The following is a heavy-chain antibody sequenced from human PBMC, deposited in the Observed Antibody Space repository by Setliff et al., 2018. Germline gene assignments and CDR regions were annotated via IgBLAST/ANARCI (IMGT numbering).Heavy chain of an antibody. Sequence: GGSLRLSCAASGFTFSSYSMNWVRQAPGKGLEWVSSISSSSSYIYYADSVKGRFTISRDNAKNSLYLQMNSLRAEDTAVYYCARSSTMIVVVGVGYYGMDVWGQGTTVTVSS. CDR2: ISSSSSYI. D-gene: IGHD3-22*01. V-gene: IGHV3-21*01. J-gene: IGHJ6*02. CDR1: GFTFSSYS. CDR3: ARSSTMIVVVGVGYYGMDV.